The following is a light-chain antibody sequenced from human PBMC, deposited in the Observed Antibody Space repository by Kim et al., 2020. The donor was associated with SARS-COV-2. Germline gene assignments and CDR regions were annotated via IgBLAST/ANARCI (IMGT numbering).Light chain of an antibody. CDR1: QSVSSN. J-gene: IGKJ2*01. V-gene: IGKV3-15*01. CDR3: QQYNNWPWYT. Sequence: EIVMTQSPATLSVSPGERATLSCRASQSVSSNLAWYQQKPGQAPRLLIYGASTRATGIPARFSGSGSGTEFTLTISSLQSEDFAVYYCQQYNNWPWYTFGQGTKLVI. CDR2: GAS.